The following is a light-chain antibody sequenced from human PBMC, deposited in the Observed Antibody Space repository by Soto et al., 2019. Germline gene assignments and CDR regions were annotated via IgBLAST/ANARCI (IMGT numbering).Light chain of an antibody. CDR2: EVS. J-gene: IGLJ1*01. CDR3: CSYAGSSTLYV. Sequence: QSVLTQPASVSGSPGQSITISCTGTSSDVGSYNLVPWYQQHPGKAPKVMIYEVSKRPSGVSNRFSGSKSGNTASLTISGLQAEDEADYYCCSYAGSSTLYVFGTGTKVTVL. V-gene: IGLV2-23*02. CDR1: SSDVGSYNL.